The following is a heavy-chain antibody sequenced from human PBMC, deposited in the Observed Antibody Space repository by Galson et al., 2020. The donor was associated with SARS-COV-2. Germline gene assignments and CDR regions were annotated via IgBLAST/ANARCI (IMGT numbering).Heavy chain of an antibody. J-gene: IGHJ4*02. CDR1: GLTFSTYV. D-gene: IGHD3-3*01. Sequence: GGSLRLSCAASGLTFSTYVMTWVRQAPGTGLEWVSSINTAGDKTYYADSVRGRFTVSRDNSRHMLYLQMNSLRAEDTAVYYCASARQLLKQSGIWRVIIDDFWGQGTLVTVSS. CDR3: ASARQLLKQSGIWRVIIDDF. V-gene: IGHV3-23*01. CDR2: INTAGDKT.